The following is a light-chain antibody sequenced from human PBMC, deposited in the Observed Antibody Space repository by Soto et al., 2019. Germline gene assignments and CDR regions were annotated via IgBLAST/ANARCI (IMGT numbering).Light chain of an antibody. V-gene: IGLV1-40*01. J-gene: IGLJ3*02. Sequence: QSVLTQPPSMSGTPGQRVTISCSGSRSNIGGNAVTWYQQVPGTAPKLLIYGNSNRPSGVPDRFSGSKSGTSASLAINGLQAEDEAHYYCQSYDNSLSGSWVFGGGTKLTVL. CDR1: RSNIGGNA. CDR2: GNS. CDR3: QSYDNSLSGSWV.